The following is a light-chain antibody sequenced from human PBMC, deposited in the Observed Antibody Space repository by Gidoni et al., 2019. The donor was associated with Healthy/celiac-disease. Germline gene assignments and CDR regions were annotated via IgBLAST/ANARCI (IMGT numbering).Light chain of an antibody. CDR1: QAISNY. Sequence: DIQRTQSPSSLSASGGDRVTITCQASQAISNYLNWYQQKPGKAPKLLIYDASTLETGVPSRFSGSGSGTHFTFTVSSLQPEDLASYYCQQYDNLPYTFGQGTKLDI. V-gene: IGKV1-33*01. CDR2: DAS. CDR3: QQYDNLPYT. J-gene: IGKJ2*01.